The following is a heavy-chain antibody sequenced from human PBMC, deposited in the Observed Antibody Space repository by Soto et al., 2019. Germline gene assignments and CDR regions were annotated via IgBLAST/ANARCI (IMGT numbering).Heavy chain of an antibody. D-gene: IGHD5-18*01. Sequence: QVQRVQSGAEVKKPGSSVKVSCKASGGTFSSYAISWVRQAPGQGLEWMGGINPIFGTANYPQNFQGRVTITADESTSTAYMELSSLRSEDTAVYYCVGAMGPYYYYGMDVWGQGTTVTVSS. CDR2: INPIFGTA. CDR3: VGAMGPYYYYGMDV. J-gene: IGHJ6*02. V-gene: IGHV1-69*01. CDR1: GGTFSSYA.